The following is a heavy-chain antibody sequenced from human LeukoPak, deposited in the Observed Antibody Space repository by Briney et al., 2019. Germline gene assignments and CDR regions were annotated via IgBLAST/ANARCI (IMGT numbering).Heavy chain of an antibody. J-gene: IGHJ3*02. CDR1: GVSISSYY. CDR3: ARPVDSSIWYDALDI. D-gene: IGHD6-13*01. Sequence: SETLPLTCTVSGVSISSYYWTWIRQPPGKGLEWIGNIHYSGSPNYNPSLQSRVTMSLDTSKNQFSLKLSSVTAADTAVYYCARPVDSSIWYDALDIWGQGSTVTV. CDR2: IHYSGSP. V-gene: IGHV4-59*08.